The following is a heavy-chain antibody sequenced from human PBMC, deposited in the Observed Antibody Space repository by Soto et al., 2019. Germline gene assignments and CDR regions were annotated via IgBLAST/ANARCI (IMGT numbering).Heavy chain of an antibody. CDR1: GFTFSDYY. J-gene: IGHJ4*02. CDR3: ARYYYASGSYHYYFDY. V-gene: IGHV3-11*06. CDR2: ISSSSSST. D-gene: IGHD3-10*01. Sequence: LRLSCAASGFTFSDYYMSWIRQAPGKGLEWVSYISSSSSSTSYADPMKGRFTISRDNAKNSLYLQMNSLRAEDTAVYYCARYYYASGSYHYYFDYWGQGTLVTVS.